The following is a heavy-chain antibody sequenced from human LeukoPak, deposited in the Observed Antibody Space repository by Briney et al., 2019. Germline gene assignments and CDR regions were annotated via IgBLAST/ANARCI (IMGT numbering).Heavy chain of an antibody. CDR2: IYTSGST. CDR1: GGSISSYY. V-gene: IGHV4-4*07. D-gene: IGHD2-2*01. Sequence: SETLSLTCTVSGGSISSYYWSWIRQPAGKGLEWIGRIYTSGSTNYNPSLKSRVTMSVDTSKNQFSLKLSSVTAADTAVYYCASGRAVVVPAANDYYMDVWGKGTTVTVSS. CDR3: ASGRAVVVPAANDYYMDV. J-gene: IGHJ6*03.